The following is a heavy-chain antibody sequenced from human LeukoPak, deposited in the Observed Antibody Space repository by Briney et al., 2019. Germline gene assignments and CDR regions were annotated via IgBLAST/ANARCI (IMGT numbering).Heavy chain of an antibody. CDR1: GYTFTSYD. V-gene: IGHV1-8*01. CDR3: ARALWLSQFDP. Sequence: GASVKVSCKASGYTFTSYDINWVRQATGQGLEWMGWMNPNSGNTGYAQKFQGRVTMTMNTSISTAYMELSSLRSEDTALYYCARALWLSQFDPWGQGTLVTVSS. J-gene: IGHJ5*02. D-gene: IGHD6-19*01. CDR2: MNPNSGNT.